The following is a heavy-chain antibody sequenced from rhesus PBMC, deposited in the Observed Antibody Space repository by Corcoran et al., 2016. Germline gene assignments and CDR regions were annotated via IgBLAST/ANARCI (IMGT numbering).Heavy chain of an antibody. Sequence: QVQLQESGPGLVKPSETLSLTCAVSGCSFSSYWLSWVPQPPGKGLEWIGEINGNSGSTNYNPSLKSRVTISKDASKNQFSLKLSSVTAADTAVYYCARTGLYYFDYWGQGVLVTVSS. CDR3: ARTGLYYFDY. CDR1: GCSFSSYW. D-gene: IGHD2-21*01. J-gene: IGHJ4*01. V-gene: IGHV4-80*01. CDR2: INGNSGST.